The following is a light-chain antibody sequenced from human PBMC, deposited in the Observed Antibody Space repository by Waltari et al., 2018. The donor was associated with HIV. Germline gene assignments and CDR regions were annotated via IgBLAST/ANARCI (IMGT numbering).Light chain of an antibody. CDR1: HTVFTW. J-gene: IGKJ1*01. Sequence: DIQMTQSHSTLSASVADRVTITCRASHTVFTWLAWYQQKPGKVPKLLIYHASTLASGVPSRFSGSGSGTEFTLTISSLQPDDCATYYCLQYQSPSKTFGQGTKVDIK. CDR2: HAS. V-gene: IGKV1-5*03. CDR3: LQYQSPSKT.